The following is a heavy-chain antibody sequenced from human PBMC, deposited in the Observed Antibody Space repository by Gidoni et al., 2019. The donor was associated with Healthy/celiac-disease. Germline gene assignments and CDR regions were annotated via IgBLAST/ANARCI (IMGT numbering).Heavy chain of an antibody. CDR1: GFTFSSYA. Sequence: QVQLVESGGGVVQPGRSLRLSCAASGFTFSSYAMHWVRQAPGKGLGWVAVISYDGSNKYYADSVKGRFTISRDNSKNTLYLQMNSLRAEDTAVYYCAREGLLWFGELLYWGQGTLVTVSS. CDR3: AREGLLWFGELLY. CDR2: ISYDGSNK. D-gene: IGHD3-10*01. V-gene: IGHV3-30*04. J-gene: IGHJ4*02.